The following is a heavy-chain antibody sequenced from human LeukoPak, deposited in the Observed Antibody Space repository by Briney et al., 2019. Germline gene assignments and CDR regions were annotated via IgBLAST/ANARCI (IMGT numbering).Heavy chain of an antibody. CDR1: GFTFSSYA. Sequence: GGSLRLSCAASGFTFSSYAMSWVRQAPGKGLEWVSAISGSGGNTYYADSVKGRFTISRDNSKNTLYLQMNSLRAEDTAVYYCAKESSSSPYYYYYMDVWGKGTTVTVSS. J-gene: IGHJ6*03. CDR3: AKESSSSPYYYYYMDV. CDR2: ISGSGGNT. V-gene: IGHV3-23*01. D-gene: IGHD6-6*01.